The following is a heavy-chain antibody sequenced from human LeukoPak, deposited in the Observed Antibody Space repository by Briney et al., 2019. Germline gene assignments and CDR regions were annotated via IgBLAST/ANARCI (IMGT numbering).Heavy chain of an antibody. D-gene: IGHD2-2*01. CDR2: IHSDGSST. CDR1: GFTFSSHW. J-gene: IGHJ4*02. CDR3: AGSVAPGSFDH. Sequence: PGGSLRLSCAASGFTFSSHWMHWVRQAPGKGLVWVSRIHSDGSSTNYADSVKGRFTISSDNAKNTLYLQMNSLRAEDTAVYYCAGSVAPGSFDHWGQGTLVTVSS. V-gene: IGHV3-74*01.